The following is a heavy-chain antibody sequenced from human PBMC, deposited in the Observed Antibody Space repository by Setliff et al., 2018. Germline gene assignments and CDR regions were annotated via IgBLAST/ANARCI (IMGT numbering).Heavy chain of an antibody. J-gene: IGHJ6*02. V-gene: IGHV1-46*01. D-gene: IGHD5-18*01. CDR2: INPSGGST. Sequence: WASVKVSCKASGYTFTSHYMHWVRQAPGLGLEWMGIINPSGGSTSYAQKFQGRVTMTRDTSTSTVYMELSSLRSEDTAVYYCARVYGYSYGYEVYYYYGMDVWGQGTTVTVSS. CDR1: GYTFTSHY. CDR3: ARVYGYSYGYEVYYYYGMDV.